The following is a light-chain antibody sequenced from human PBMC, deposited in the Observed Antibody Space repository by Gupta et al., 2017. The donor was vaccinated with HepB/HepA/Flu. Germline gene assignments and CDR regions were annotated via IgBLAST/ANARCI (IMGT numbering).Light chain of an antibody. CDR3: QEYNSYYTYT. CDR2: EAS. Sequence: DLRVTQSPPTLSASVGDSVTITCRASRNVDSRLAWYQQKPGKAPKLLIYEASNLQSGVPSRFSGSESGTEFTLTIRSLQPDDFATYYCQEYNSYYTYTFGQGTKLEIK. CDR1: RNVDSR. J-gene: IGKJ2*01. V-gene: IGKV1-5*03.